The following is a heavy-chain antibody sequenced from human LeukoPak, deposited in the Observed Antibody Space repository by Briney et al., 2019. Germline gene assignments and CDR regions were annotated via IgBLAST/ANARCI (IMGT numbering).Heavy chain of an antibody. Sequence: ASVKVSCKASGYTFTGYYMHWVRQAPGQGLEWMGWINPNSGGTNYAQKFQGRVTMTRGTSISTAYMELSRLRSDDTAVYYCARVPQTLYYDFWSGYYGYWGQGTLVTVSS. V-gene: IGHV1-2*02. J-gene: IGHJ4*02. CDR1: GYTFTGYY. CDR3: ARVPQTLYYDFWSGYYGY. CDR2: INPNSGGT. D-gene: IGHD3-3*01.